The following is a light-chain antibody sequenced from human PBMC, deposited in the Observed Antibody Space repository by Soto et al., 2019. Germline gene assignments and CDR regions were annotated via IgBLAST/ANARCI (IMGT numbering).Light chain of an antibody. CDR2: ADN. Sequence: QSVLTQTPSVSGAPGQKITMSCTGSSSNIGAGYDVHWYQQLPGAAPRLLIYADNNRPSGVPDRFSGSKSGTSASLAISGLQSEDEADYFCATWDTILNGFVFGTGTKLTVL. V-gene: IGLV1-40*01. CDR3: ATWDTILNGFV. J-gene: IGLJ1*01. CDR1: SSNIGAGYD.